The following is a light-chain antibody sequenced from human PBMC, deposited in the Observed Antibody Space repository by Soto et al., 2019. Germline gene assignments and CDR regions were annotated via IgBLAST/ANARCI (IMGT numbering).Light chain of an antibody. CDR2: RNS. CDR1: SSNIGTYD. Sequence: QSVLTQPPSVSGAPWQRVTISCTGSSSNIGTYDVHWYQQLPGTAPKLLIYRNSNRPSGVPDRFSGSKSGTSASLAITGLQAEDEADYYCQSYDRSLSGGVFGGGTKLTVL. CDR3: QSYDRSLSGGV. J-gene: IGLJ3*02. V-gene: IGLV1-40*01.